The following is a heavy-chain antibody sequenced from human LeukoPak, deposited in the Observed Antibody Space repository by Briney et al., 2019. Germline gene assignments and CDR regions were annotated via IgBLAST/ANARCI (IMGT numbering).Heavy chain of an antibody. CDR2: IYYSGST. CDR1: GGSISSYY. J-gene: IGHJ4*02. V-gene: IGHV4-59*01. D-gene: IGHD5-24*01. CDR3: ARAGSSGWLQLHYFDY. Sequence: SETLSLTCTVSGGSISSYYWSWIRQPPGKGLEWIGYIYYSGSTNYNPSLKSRVTISVDTSKNQFSLKLSSVTAADTAVYYCARAGSSGWLQLHYFDYWGQGTLVTVSS.